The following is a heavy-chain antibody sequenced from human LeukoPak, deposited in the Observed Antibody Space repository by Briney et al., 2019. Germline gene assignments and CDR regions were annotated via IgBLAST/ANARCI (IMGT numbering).Heavy chain of an antibody. V-gene: IGHV3-23*01. CDR3: AKSPTVDAAFDI. D-gene: IGHD4-23*01. J-gene: IGHJ3*02. CDR2: IGYTGDST. CDR1: GFTFSSYA. Sequence: PGGSLRLSCAASGFTFSSYAMNWDRQAPGKGLEWVSGIGYTGDSTFYADSVKGRFTVSRDSSKNTLFLHMNSLRAEDTALYYCAKSPTVDAAFDIWGQGTMVTVSS.